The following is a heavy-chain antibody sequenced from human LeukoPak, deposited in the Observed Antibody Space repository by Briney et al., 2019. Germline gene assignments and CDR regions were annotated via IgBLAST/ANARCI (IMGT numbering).Heavy chain of an antibody. CDR3: ARDRITMVRGVIISH. CDR1: GFTFSSYW. D-gene: IGHD3-10*01. Sequence: GGSLRLSCAASGFTFSSYWMSWVRQAPGKGLEWVANIKQDGSEKYYVDSVKGRFTISRDNAKNSLYLQMNSLRAEDTAVYYCARDRITMVRGVIISHWGQGTLVTVSS. CDR2: IKQDGSEK. J-gene: IGHJ4*02. V-gene: IGHV3-7*01.